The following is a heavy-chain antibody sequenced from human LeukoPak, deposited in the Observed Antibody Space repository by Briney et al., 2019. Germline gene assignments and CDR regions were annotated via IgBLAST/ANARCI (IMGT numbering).Heavy chain of an antibody. CDR2: LYYTGSA. V-gene: IGHV4-59*01. Sequence: PSETLSLTCTVSGRSISSYFWSWIRQPPGKGLEWIGYLYYTGSANYNPSLKSRVTMSVDTSRNQFSLRLSSVTAADTAMYYCARGAAYCSGGSCLDSWGQGTLVTVSS. D-gene: IGHD2-15*01. CDR1: GRSISSYF. CDR3: ARGAAYCSGGSCLDS. J-gene: IGHJ4*02.